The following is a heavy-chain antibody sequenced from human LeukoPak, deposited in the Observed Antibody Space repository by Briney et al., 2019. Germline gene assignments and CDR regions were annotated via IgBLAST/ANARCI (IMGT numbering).Heavy chain of an antibody. Sequence: ASVKVSCTASGYTFTGYYMHWVRQAPGQGLEWMGWINPNSGGTNYAQKFQGRVTMTRDTSISTAYMELSRLRSDDTAVYYCARGNGFSTVRRDFDYWGQGTLVTVSS. V-gene: IGHV1-2*02. J-gene: IGHJ4*02. CDR1: GYTFTGYY. CDR3: ARGNGFSTVRRDFDY. CDR2: INPNSGGT. D-gene: IGHD4-17*01.